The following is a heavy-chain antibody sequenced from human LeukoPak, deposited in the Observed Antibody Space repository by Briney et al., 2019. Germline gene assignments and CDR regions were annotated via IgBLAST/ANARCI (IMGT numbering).Heavy chain of an antibody. Sequence: PGGSLRHSCAASGLTFSSYSMNWIRQAPGKGLEWVSYISSSSSTIYYADSVKGRFTISRDNAKNSLYLQMNSLRAEDTAVYYCATIPVYYYDSSDTEFDNWGQGTMVTVSS. CDR2: ISSSSSTI. V-gene: IGHV3-48*01. CDR1: GLTFSSYS. J-gene: IGHJ4*02. D-gene: IGHD3-22*01. CDR3: ATIPVYYYDSSDTEFDN.